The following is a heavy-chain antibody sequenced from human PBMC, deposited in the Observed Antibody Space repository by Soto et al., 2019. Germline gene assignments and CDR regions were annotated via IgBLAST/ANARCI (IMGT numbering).Heavy chain of an antibody. Sequence: LRLSCAASGFTVNGKKYITWVRQAPGKGLEWVSALYIADGTFYADSVKGRFTVSIDSSKNTVYLQMNNLSPEDTAVYYCATWLLREHAFDIWGLGTMVTVSS. J-gene: IGHJ3*02. V-gene: IGHV3-53*01. D-gene: IGHD2-15*01. CDR3: ATWLLREHAFDI. CDR2: LYIADGT. CDR1: GFTVNGKKY.